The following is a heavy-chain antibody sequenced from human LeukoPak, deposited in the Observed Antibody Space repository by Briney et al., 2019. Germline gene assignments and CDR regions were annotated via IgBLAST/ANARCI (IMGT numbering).Heavy chain of an antibody. CDR3: ARVNYDFWSGYYPTLSYYYYYGMDV. D-gene: IGHD3-3*01. CDR2: ISYDGSNK. V-gene: IGHV3-30-3*01. Sequence: GGSLRLSCAASGFTFSSYAMHWVRQAPGKGLEWVAVISYDGSNKYYVDSVKGRFTISRDNSKNTLYLQMNSLRAEDTAVYYCARVNYDFWSGYYPTLSYYYYYGMDVWGQGTTVTVSS. J-gene: IGHJ6*02. CDR1: GFTFSSYA.